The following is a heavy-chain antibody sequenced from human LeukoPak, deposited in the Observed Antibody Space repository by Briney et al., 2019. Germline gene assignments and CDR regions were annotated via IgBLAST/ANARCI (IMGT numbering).Heavy chain of an antibody. D-gene: IGHD1-26*01. V-gene: IGHV1-46*01. J-gene: IGHJ3*02. CDR2: IDPSGGST. CDR1: GYTFTSYY. Sequence: ASVKVSCKASGYTFTSYYMHWVRQAPGQGLEWVGIIDPSGGSTSYAQKFQGRVTMTRDTSTSTVYMELSSLRSEDTAVYYCATGRGSRDAFDIWGQGTMVTVSS. CDR3: ATGRGSRDAFDI.